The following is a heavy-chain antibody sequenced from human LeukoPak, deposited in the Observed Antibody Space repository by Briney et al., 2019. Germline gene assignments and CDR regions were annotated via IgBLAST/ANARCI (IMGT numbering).Heavy chain of an antibody. D-gene: IGHD3-22*01. Sequence: SETLSLTCTVSGGSISNYYWSWVRQPPGKGLEWIGYISYSGSTNYNLSLKSRVTISVDTSKNQFSLKLSSVTAADTAVYYCARRGNYYDSSGYYHHWYFDLWGPGTLVTVSS. CDR1: GGSISNYY. CDR3: ARRGNYYDSSGYYHHWYFDL. V-gene: IGHV4-59*08. J-gene: IGHJ2*01. CDR2: ISYSGST.